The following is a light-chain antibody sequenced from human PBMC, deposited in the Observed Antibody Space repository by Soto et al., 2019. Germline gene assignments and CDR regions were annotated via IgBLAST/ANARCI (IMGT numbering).Light chain of an antibody. CDR2: DGS. Sequence: EIVITQSPATLSLSPGERATLSCRASQTIDNTLAWYQRKPGQTPRLLIYDGSNRATGIPARFSGSGSGTDHTLTISSLEPEDSAVYYCQQRSNWPITFGQGTRLEIK. CDR3: QQRSNWPIT. V-gene: IGKV3-11*01. CDR1: QTIDNT. J-gene: IGKJ5*01.